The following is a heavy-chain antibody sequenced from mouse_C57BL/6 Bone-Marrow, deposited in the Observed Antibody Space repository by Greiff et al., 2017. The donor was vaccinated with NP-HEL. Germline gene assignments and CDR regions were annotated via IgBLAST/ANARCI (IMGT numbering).Heavy chain of an antibody. CDR3: SYYYGSSYGYFDV. CDR1: GYAFSSYW. D-gene: IGHD1-1*01. V-gene: IGHV1-80*01. CDR2: IYPGDGDS. Sequence: VQLQQSGAELVKPGASVKISCKASGYAFSSYWMNWVKQRPGKGLEWIGQIYPGDGDSTYNGQFKGKATLTADKSSSTAYMQISSLTSEDSAVYFCSYYYGSSYGYFDVWGTGTTVTVSS. J-gene: IGHJ1*03.